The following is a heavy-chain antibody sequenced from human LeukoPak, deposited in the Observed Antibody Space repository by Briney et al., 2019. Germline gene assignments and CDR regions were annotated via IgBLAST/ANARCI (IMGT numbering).Heavy chain of an antibody. CDR1: GYTFTDYY. J-gene: IGHJ4*02. CDR3: AREGNGLLSKDLDY. V-gene: IGHV1-2*02. Sequence: GASVKVSCKGSGYTFTDYYLHWVRQAPGQGLEWVRYINPRDGGTSSPPNFRGRVTMTTDASSSTVYMKLSRLTSDDTAIYYCAREGNGLLSKDLDYWGQGTLVTVSS. D-gene: IGHD2-15*01. CDR2: INPRDGGT.